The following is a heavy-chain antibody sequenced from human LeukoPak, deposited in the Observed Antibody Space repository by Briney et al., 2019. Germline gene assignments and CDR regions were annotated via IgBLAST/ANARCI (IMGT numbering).Heavy chain of an antibody. V-gene: IGHV1-2*02. CDR2: INPNSGGT. D-gene: IGHD6-13*01. CDR3: ASRSESGSSWYDAFDI. CDR1: GYTFTGYY. J-gene: IGHJ3*02. Sequence: ASVKVSCKASGYTFTGYYMRWVRQAPEQGLEWMGWINPNSGGTNYAQKFRGRVTMTRDTSISTAYMELNRLRSDDTAVYYCASRSESGSSWYDAFDIWGQGTMVSVSS.